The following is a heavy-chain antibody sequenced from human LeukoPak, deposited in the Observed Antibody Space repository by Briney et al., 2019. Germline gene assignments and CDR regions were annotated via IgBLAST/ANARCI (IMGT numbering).Heavy chain of an antibody. CDR3: TREAIATGYAYD. CDR1: GFSFSSYA. D-gene: IGHD3-16*01. Sequence: GGSLRLSCAATGFSFSSYALSWVRQAPGKGLEWVSAISSGGDRTYYADSVTGRFTISRDNSKNMLFLQMSSLRAEDAAMYYCTREAIATGYAYDWGQGTLVTVFS. CDR2: ISSGGDRT. V-gene: IGHV3-23*01. J-gene: IGHJ4*02.